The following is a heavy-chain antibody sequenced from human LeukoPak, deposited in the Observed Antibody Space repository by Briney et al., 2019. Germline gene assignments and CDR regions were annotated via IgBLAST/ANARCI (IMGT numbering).Heavy chain of an antibody. CDR3: AGSLGYCTSNVCYLKY. D-gene: IGHD2-8*01. Sequence: ASVKVSCKTSGYSENFYGITWVRQVAGQGREGRGWISAQHGQTEYAPNSQDRVTMTTDTYTNTDYMELRSLRSDDTAVYYCAGSLGYCTSNVCYLKYWGQGTLVTVSS. V-gene: IGHV1-18*01. CDR1: GYSENFYG. CDR2: ISAQHGQT. J-gene: IGHJ4*02.